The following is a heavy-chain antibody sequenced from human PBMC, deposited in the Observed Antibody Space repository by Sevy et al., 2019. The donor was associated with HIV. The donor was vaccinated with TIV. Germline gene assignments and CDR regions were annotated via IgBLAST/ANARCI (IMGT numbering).Heavy chain of an antibody. Sequence: SETLSLTCTVSGDSISGYYWSWIRQPPGKGLEWIGYFFYSGSTNYNPSLKSRVTISVDTTRNQFSLKVRSVTAADTAVYYCARGIAAPRGMDVWGQGTTVTVSS. J-gene: IGHJ6*02. CDR2: FFYSGST. V-gene: IGHV4-59*01. CDR1: GDSISGYY. CDR3: ARGIAAPRGMDV. D-gene: IGHD6-13*01.